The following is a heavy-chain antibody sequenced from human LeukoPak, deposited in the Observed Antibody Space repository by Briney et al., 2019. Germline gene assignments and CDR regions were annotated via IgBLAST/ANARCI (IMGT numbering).Heavy chain of an antibody. CDR2: ISWNGGNT. J-gene: IGHJ4*02. Sequence: PGGSLRLSCAASGFTFDDYGMSWGRHPPGKGLEWVSGISWNGGNTVYADSVRGRFIISRDNAKNYLYLQMNRLRAEDTAFYYCARSTPAAVVINEFDSWGQGTLVTVSS. V-gene: IGHV3-20*04. D-gene: IGHD3-22*01. CDR1: GFTFDDYG. CDR3: ARSTPAAVVINEFDS.